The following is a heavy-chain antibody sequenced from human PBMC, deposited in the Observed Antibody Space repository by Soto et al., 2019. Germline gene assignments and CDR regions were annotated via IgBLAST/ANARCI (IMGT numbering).Heavy chain of an antibody. D-gene: IGHD6-6*01. J-gene: IGHJ5*02. V-gene: IGHV3-7*03. CDR3: ARGYSSSPNWFDP. CDR2: IKQDGSQK. Sequence: RLSCVASGFTFSSCWMSWVRQAPGKGLEWVANIKQDGSQKYYVDSVKGRFTISRDNAMNSLYLQMNSLRAEDTAMYYCARGYSSSPNWFDPWGQGTLVTVSS. CDR1: GFTFSSCW.